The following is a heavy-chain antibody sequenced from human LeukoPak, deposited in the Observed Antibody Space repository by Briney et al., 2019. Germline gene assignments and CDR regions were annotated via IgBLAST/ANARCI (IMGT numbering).Heavy chain of an antibody. Sequence: KPSETLSLTCAVYGGSFSGYYWSWIRQPPGKGLEWIGEINHSGSTNYNPSLKSRVTISVDTFKNQFSLKLSSVTAADTAVYYCASLPLGYCSSTSCQRDYWGQGTLVTVSS. D-gene: IGHD2-2*01. J-gene: IGHJ4*02. CDR3: ASLPLGYCSSTSCQRDY. CDR1: GGSFSGYY. CDR2: INHSGST. V-gene: IGHV4-34*01.